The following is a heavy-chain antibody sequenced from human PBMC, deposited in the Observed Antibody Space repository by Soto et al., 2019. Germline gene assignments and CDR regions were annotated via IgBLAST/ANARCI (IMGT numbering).Heavy chain of an antibody. CDR3: ARGRYGDY. CDR1: GYAFTTYG. J-gene: IGHJ4*02. CDR2: ISAHNGNT. D-gene: IGHD1-1*01. Sequence: QVHLVQSGAEVKKPGASVKVSCKGSGYAFTTYGIAWVRQAPGQGLEWMGWISAHNGNTNYAQKLQGRVTVTRDTSTSTAYMELRSLRSDDTAVYYCARGRYGDYWGQGALVAVSS. V-gene: IGHV1-18*01.